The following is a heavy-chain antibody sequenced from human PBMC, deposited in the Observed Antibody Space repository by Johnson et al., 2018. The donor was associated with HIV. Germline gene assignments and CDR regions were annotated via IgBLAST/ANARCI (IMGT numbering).Heavy chain of an antibody. J-gene: IGHJ3*01. CDR3: ATHQPEDYYYNKYAFDV. Sequence: QVQLVESGGGLIQPGGSLRLSCAASGFIFSSYAMHWVRQAPGKGLEWVAVISYDGSNKYHADSVKGRFTISRDNSKNTLYLQMNSLRAEDTAVYYCATHQPEDYYYNKYAFDVWGQGTMVTVSS. CDR1: GFIFSSYA. V-gene: IGHV3-30*04. D-gene: IGHD3-22*01. CDR2: ISYDGSNK.